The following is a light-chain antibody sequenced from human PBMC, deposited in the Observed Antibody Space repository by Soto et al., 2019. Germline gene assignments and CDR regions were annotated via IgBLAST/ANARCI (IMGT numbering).Light chain of an antibody. Sequence: EIVLTQSPATLSLSPGERATLSCRASQSVSVYLAWYQQKPGQAPRLLIYDASNRATGIPARFSGSGSGTDFPLTISSLEPEDFAVYFCQQRSSWPQTFGQGTKLEIK. V-gene: IGKV3-11*01. CDR3: QQRSSWPQT. J-gene: IGKJ2*01. CDR2: DAS. CDR1: QSVSVY.